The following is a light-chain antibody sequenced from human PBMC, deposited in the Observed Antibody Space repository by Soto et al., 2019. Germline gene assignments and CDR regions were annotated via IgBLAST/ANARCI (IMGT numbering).Light chain of an antibody. CDR1: QTVSFN. CDR3: RHYSTWPPT. CDR2: GAS. V-gene: IGKV3D-15*01. J-gene: IGKJ1*01. Sequence: EIVMTQSPATLSVSPGERATLSCRASQTVSFNLAWYQQKRGQAPRLLIYGASTRATGIPARFSGSGSGTEFTLTISSLQSEDFAVYYYRHYSTWPPTFGQGP.